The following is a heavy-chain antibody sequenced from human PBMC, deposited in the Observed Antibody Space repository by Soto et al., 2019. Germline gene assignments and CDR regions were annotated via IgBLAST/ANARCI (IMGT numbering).Heavy chain of an antibody. J-gene: IGHJ6*02. D-gene: IGHD2-15*01. Sequence: SETLSLTSTFSCVPISSSSYHWGRILQPPGKGLEWIGSIYYSGSTYYNPSLKSRVTISVDTSKNQFSLKLSSVTAADTAVYYCARLPFIVVVVAATGYYYGMDVWGQGTTVT. CDR3: ARLPFIVVVVAATGYYYGMDV. CDR1: CVPISSSSYH. V-gene: IGHV4-39*01. CDR2: IYYSGST.